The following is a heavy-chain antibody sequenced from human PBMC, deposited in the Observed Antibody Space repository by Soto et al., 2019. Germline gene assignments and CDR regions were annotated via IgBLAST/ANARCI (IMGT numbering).Heavy chain of an antibody. CDR2: IYSGGST. D-gene: IGHD2-15*01. CDR3: ARGAPWYHAGWFDP. V-gene: IGHV3-66*01. J-gene: IGHJ5*02. Sequence: PGGSLRLSCAASGFTVSSNYMSWVRQAPGKGLEWVSVIYSGGSTYYADSVKGRFTISRDNSKNTLYPQMNSLRAEDTAVYYCARGAPWYHAGWFDPWGQGTLVTVSS. CDR1: GFTVSSNY.